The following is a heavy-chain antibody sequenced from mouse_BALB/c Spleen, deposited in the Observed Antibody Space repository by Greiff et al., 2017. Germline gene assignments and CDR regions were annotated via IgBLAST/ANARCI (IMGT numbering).Heavy chain of an antibody. J-gene: IGHJ4*01. CDR2: IYPGDGDT. V-gene: IGHV1-87*01. D-gene: IGHD2-14*01. Sequence: QVQLQQSGAELARPGASVKLSCKASGYTFTSYWMQWVKQRPGQGLEWIGAIYPGDGDTRYTQKFKGKATLTADKSSSTAYMQLSSLASEDSAVYYCARSGVRRSYAMDYWGQGTSVTVSS. CDR1: GYTFTSYW. CDR3: ARSGVRRSYAMDY.